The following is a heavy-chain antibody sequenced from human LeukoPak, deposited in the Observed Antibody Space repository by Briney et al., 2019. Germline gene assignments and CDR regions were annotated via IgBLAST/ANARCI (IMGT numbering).Heavy chain of an antibody. CDR1: GGSISSSNW. Sequence: SETLSLTCAVSGGSISSSNWWSWVRQPPGKGLEWIGEIYHSGSTNYNPSLKSRVTISVDKSKNQFSLKLSSVTAADTAVYYCARGFVDIVATTLDYWGQGTLVTVSS. D-gene: IGHD5-12*01. CDR3: ARGFVDIVATTLDY. V-gene: IGHV4-4*02. J-gene: IGHJ4*02. CDR2: IYHSGST.